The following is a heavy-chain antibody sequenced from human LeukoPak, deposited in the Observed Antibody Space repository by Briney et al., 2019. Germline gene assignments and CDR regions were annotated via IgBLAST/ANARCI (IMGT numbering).Heavy chain of an antibody. Sequence: ASVKVSCKASGYSFTSHYMHWVRQAPGQGLEWLGLINPSGSSTLYAQKFQGRVTMTRDMSTTTDYMELSSLRSEDTAVYYCARCGITFGGVIPTPTNWFDPWGQGTLVTVSS. J-gene: IGHJ5*02. CDR1: GYSFTSHY. CDR2: INPSGSST. V-gene: IGHV1-46*01. D-gene: IGHD3-16*02. CDR3: ARCGITFGGVIPTPTNWFDP.